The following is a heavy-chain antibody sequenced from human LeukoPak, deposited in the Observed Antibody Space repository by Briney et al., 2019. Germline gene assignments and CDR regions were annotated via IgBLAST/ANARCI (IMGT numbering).Heavy chain of an antibody. CDR2: IHYSSGT. J-gene: IGHJ6*02. V-gene: IGHV4-59*08. D-gene: IGHD3-10*01. Sequence: SETLSLTCTVSGASISDYYWSWIRQPPGKGLEWIGFIHYSSGTNYNPSLKSRVTISVDTSKNQFSLKLTSVTAADTAVYYCARRALRGREFGMDVWGQGTTVTVSS. CDR1: GASISDYY. CDR3: ARRALRGREFGMDV.